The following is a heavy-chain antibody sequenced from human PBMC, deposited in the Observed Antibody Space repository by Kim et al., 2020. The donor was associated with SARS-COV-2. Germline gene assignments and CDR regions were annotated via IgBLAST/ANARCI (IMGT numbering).Heavy chain of an antibody. J-gene: IGHJ6*02. Sequence: GGSLRLSCAASGFAFDNYAMLWVRQTPGKGLEWVAPISGDGNIRYYADSVKGRFTISRDNSQSMLYLQMSDLRAEDTAVYYCAKGCGYTYGYAAAGLDVWGRGTTVIVSS. CDR1: GFAFDNYA. V-gene: IGHV3-23*01. CDR3: AKGCGYTYGYAAAGLDV. CDR2: ISGDGNIR. D-gene: IGHD5-18*01.